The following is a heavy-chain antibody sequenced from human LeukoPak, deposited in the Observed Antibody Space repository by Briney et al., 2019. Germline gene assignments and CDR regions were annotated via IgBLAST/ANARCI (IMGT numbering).Heavy chain of an antibody. CDR2: ISSNSSYI. Sequence: PGGSLRLSCAASGFTFSSYSMNWVRQAPGKGLEWVSSISSNSSYIYYADSVKGRFTISRDNAKNSLYLQMNSLRAEDTAVYYCARDLSGSYFDAFDIWGQGTMVTVSS. J-gene: IGHJ3*02. CDR3: ARDLSGSYFDAFDI. CDR1: GFTFSSYS. V-gene: IGHV3-21*01. D-gene: IGHD1-26*01.